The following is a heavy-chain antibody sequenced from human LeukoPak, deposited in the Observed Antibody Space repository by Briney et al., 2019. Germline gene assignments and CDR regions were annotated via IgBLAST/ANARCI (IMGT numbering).Heavy chain of an antibody. V-gene: IGHV3-66*01. Sequence: PGGSLRLSCAASGFTVSSNYMSWVRQAPGKGLEWVSVIYSGGSTYYADSVKGRFTISRDISKNTLYLQMNSLRVEDTAVYYCTRDPRNLDYWGQGTLVTVSS. J-gene: IGHJ4*02. D-gene: IGHD1-14*01. CDR1: GFTVSSNY. CDR3: TRDPRNLDY. CDR2: IYSGGST.